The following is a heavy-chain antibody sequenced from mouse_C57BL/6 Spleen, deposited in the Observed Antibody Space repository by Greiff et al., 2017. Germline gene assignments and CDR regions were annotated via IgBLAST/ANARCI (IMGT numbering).Heavy chain of an antibody. V-gene: IGHV1-61*01. CDR2: IYPSDSET. CDR1: GYTFTSYW. D-gene: IGHD2-4*01. CDR3: ARSGYDYDGY. Sequence: VQLQQPGAELVRPGSSVKLSCKASGYTFTSYWMDWVKQRPGQGLEWIGNIYPSDSETHYNQKFKDKATLTVDKSSSTAYMQLSSLTSEDSAVYYCARSGYDYDGYWGQGTTLTVSS. J-gene: IGHJ2*01.